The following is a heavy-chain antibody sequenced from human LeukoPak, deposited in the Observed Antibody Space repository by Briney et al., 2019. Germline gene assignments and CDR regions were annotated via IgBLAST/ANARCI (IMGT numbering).Heavy chain of an antibody. V-gene: IGHV3-30*02. CDR1: RFTFSSYG. CDR3: AKNRDSSDYPRDFDY. CDR2: IRHDGSYQ. Sequence: GGSLRLSCAASRFTFSSYGMHWVRQTPGKGLEWVAFIRHDGSYQQYADSVKGRFTVSRDNSKGTVYLQMNSLRTEDMAVYYCAKNRDSSDYPRDFDYWGQGTLVTVSS. D-gene: IGHD6-19*01. J-gene: IGHJ4*02.